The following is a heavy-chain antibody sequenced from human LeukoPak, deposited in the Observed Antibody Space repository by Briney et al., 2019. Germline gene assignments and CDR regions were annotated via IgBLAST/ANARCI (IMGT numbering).Heavy chain of an antibody. CDR2: VYYSGTT. J-gene: IGHJ6*02. CDR3: ARGPVDNGTYSSGHQSYGMDV. D-gene: IGHD6-19*01. Sequence: SETLSLTCTVSSGSISSSSYSWGWIRQPPGRGLEWIGTVYYSGTTYYNPSLKSRVTMSVDTSKNQFSLKLSSVTAADTAVYYCARGPVDNGTYSSGHQSYGMDVWGQGTTVTVSS. V-gene: IGHV4-39*01. CDR1: SGSISSSSYS.